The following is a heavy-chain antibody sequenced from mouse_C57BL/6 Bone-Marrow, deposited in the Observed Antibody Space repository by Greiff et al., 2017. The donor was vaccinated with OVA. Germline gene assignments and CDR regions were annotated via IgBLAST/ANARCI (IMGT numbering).Heavy chain of an antibody. J-gene: IGHJ4*01. CDR1: GFTFSSYA. CDR2: ISDGGSYT. Sequence: EVKLVESGGGLVKPGGSLKLSCAASGFTFSSYAMYWVRQTPEKRLEWVATISDGGSYTYYPDNVKGRFTISRDNAKNTLYLQMSHLKSEDTAMYYCARDTIVGAMDYWGQGTSVTVSS. V-gene: IGHV5-4*01. CDR3: ARDTIVGAMDY. D-gene: IGHD2-5*01.